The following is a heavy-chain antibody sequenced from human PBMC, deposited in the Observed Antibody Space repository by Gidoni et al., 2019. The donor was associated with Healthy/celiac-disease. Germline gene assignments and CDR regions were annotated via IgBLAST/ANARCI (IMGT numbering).Heavy chain of an antibody. Sequence: EVQLVESGGGLVQPGRSLSLSCTASGFTFGDYALSWFRQAPGKGLEWVGFIRSKAYGGTTEYAASVKGRFTISRDDSKSIAYLQMNSLKTEDTAVYYCTRESPTRPYSSSWYSDYWGQGTLVTVSS. D-gene: IGHD6-13*01. V-gene: IGHV3-49*03. CDR1: GFTFGDYA. J-gene: IGHJ4*02. CDR3: TRESPTRPYSSSWYSDY. CDR2: IRSKAYGGTT.